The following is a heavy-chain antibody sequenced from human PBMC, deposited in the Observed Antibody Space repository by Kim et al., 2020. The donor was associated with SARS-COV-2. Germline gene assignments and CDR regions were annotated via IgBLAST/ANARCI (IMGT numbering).Heavy chain of an antibody. CDR3: ARGWELRGFDY. D-gene: IGHD1-26*01. J-gene: IGHJ4*02. Sequence: NDNPALKGRVTISVDTSKNQFSLKLGAVTAADTAVYYCARGWELRGFDYWGQGTLVTVSS. V-gene: IGHV4-34*01.